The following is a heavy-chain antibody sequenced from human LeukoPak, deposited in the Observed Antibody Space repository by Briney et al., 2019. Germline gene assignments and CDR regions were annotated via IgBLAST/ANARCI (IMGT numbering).Heavy chain of an antibody. D-gene: IGHD2/OR15-2a*01. CDR3: ARDPFYASNWYYLDY. J-gene: IGHJ4*02. CDR1: GFTFSSYA. CDR2: ISGSGGST. Sequence: GGSLRLSCAASGFTFSSYAMSWVRQAPGKGLEWVSAISGSGGSTYYADSVKGRFTISRDNSKNTLYLQMNSLRAEDTAVYYCARDPFYASNWYYLDYWGQGTQVTVSS. V-gene: IGHV3-23*01.